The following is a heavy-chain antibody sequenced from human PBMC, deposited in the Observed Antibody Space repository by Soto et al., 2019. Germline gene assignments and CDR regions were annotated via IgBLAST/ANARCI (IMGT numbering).Heavy chain of an antibody. Sequence: ASVKVSCKASGYTFTSYGISWVRQAPGQGLEWMGWISAYNGNTNYAQKLQGRVTMTTDTSTSTAYMELRSLRSDDTAVYYCAREGTRITIFGVPPDYWGQGTLVTVSS. V-gene: IGHV1-18*01. CDR3: AREGTRITIFGVPPDY. D-gene: IGHD3-3*01. CDR1: GYTFTSYG. J-gene: IGHJ4*02. CDR2: ISAYNGNT.